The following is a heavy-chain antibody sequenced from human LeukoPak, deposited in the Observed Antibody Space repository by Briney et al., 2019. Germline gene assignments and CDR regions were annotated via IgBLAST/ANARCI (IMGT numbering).Heavy chain of an antibody. D-gene: IGHD7-27*01. V-gene: IGHV4-30-2*01. CDR2: IYHSGST. Sequence: PSETLSLTCIVSGYSISSGGYYWSWIRQPPGKGLEWIGYIYHSGSTYYNPSLKSRVTISVDRSKNQFSLKLSSVTAADTAVYYCARGANWGSDYWGQGTLVTVSS. CDR1: GYSISSGGYY. CDR3: ARGANWGSDY. J-gene: IGHJ4*02.